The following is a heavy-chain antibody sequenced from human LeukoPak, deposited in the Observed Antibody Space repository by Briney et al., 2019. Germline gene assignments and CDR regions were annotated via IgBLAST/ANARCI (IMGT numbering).Heavy chain of an antibody. V-gene: IGHV3-7*03. CDR3: ARVGTTDDAYYYYMDV. Sequence: PGGSLRLSCAASGFTFSSYWMSWVRQAPGKGLEWVANIKQDGSEKYYVDSVKGRFTISRDNAKNSLYLQMNSLRAEDTALYHCARVGTTDDAYYYYMDVWGKGTTVTVSS. D-gene: IGHD1-7*01. CDR2: IKQDGSEK. CDR1: GFTFSSYW. J-gene: IGHJ6*03.